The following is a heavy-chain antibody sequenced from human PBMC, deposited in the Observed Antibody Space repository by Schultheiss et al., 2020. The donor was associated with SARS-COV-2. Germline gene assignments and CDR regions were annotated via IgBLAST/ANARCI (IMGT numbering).Heavy chain of an antibody. CDR2: IYHSGST. D-gene: IGHD4-17*01. Sequence: SETLSLTCTVSGGSISSHYGNCIWQPPGKGLEWIGYIYHSGSTNYNPSLKSRVTISVDTSKNQFSLKLSSVTAADTAVYYCARAPDYGDYRDAFDIWGRGTMVTVAS. V-gene: IGHV4-59*11. CDR1: GGSISSHY. CDR3: ARAPDYGDYRDAFDI. J-gene: IGHJ3*02.